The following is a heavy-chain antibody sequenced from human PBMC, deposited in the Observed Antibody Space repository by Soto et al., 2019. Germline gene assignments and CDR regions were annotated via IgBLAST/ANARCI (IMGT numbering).Heavy chain of an antibody. V-gene: IGHV5-51*01. D-gene: IGHD3-3*01. J-gene: IGHJ4*02. CDR3: ARLVTIFGVVNWGSDY. Sequence: GESLKISCKGSGYSFTSYWIGWVRQMPGKGLEWMGIIYPSDSDTRYSPSFQGQVTISADKSISTACLQWSSLKASDTAMYYCARLVTIFGVVNWGSDYWGQGTLVTVS. CDR2: IYPSDSDT. CDR1: GYSFTSYW.